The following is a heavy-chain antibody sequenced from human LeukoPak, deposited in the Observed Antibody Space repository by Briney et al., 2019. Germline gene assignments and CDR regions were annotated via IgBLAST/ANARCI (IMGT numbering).Heavy chain of an antibody. J-gene: IGHJ5*02. CDR1: GGTFSSYA. D-gene: IGHD6-13*01. Sequence: EASVKVSCKASGGTFSSYAISWVRQAPGQGLEWMGGIIPIFGTANYAQKFQGRVTITADESTSTAYMELSSLRSEDTAVYYCARALYSSSCYLYWFDPGGQGPLVTVSP. CDR2: IIPIFGTA. CDR3: ARALYSSSCYLYWFDP. V-gene: IGHV1-69*13.